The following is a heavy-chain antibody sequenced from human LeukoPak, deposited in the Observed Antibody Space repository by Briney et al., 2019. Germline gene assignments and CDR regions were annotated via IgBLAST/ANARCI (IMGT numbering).Heavy chain of an antibody. D-gene: IGHD5-18*01. CDR3: AREGPQYSYGS. J-gene: IGHJ5*02. V-gene: IGHV3-74*01. CDR1: GFTFSSYW. CDR2: INSYGSST. Sequence: GGSLRLSCAASGFTFSSYWMHWVRQAPGKGLVWVLRINSYGSSTSYADSVKGRFTISRDNAKNTLYLQMNSLRDEDTAVYYCAREGPQYSYGSWGQGTLVTVSS.